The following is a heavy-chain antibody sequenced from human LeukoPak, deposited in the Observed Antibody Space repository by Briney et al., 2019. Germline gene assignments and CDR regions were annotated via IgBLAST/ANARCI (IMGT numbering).Heavy chain of an antibody. CDR1: GGSISSSSYY. Sequence: SETLSLTCTVSGGSISSSSYYWGWIRQPPGKGLEWIGSIYYSGSTYYNPSLKSRVTISVDTSKNQFSLKLSSVTAADTAVYYCARVDVSSGYYFIDYWGQGTLVTVSS. D-gene: IGHD3-22*01. V-gene: IGHV4-39*07. J-gene: IGHJ4*02. CDR2: IYYSGST. CDR3: ARVDVSSGYYFIDY.